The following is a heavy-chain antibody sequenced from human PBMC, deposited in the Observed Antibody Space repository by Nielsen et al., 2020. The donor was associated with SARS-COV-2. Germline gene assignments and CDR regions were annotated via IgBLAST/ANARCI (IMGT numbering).Heavy chain of an antibody. Sequence: GGSLRLSCAASGFTFSSYSMNWVRQAPGKGLEWVSYISSSSSTIYYADSVKGRFTISRDNAKNSLYLQMNSLRAEDTALYYCATLASSSWTPYYYYGMDVWGQGTTVTVSS. CDR1: GFTFSSYS. V-gene: IGHV3-48*04. CDR3: ATLASSSWTPYYYYGMDV. J-gene: IGHJ6*02. D-gene: IGHD6-13*01. CDR2: ISSSSSTI.